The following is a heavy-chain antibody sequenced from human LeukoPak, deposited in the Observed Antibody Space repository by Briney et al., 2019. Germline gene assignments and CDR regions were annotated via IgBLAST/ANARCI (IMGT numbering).Heavy chain of an antibody. CDR3: ARDRTTGYSSDWVVGL. D-gene: IGHD6-19*01. Sequence: PGGPLRLSCAASGFTFSDYSMNWVRQTPRKGLEWVSCISGSGSYIYYADSVKGRFTISRDNAKNSLHLQVNSLRAEDTAVYYCARDRTTGYSSDWVVGLWGQGTLVTVSS. J-gene: IGHJ4*02. V-gene: IGHV3-21*06. CDR2: ISGSGSYI. CDR1: GFTFSDYS.